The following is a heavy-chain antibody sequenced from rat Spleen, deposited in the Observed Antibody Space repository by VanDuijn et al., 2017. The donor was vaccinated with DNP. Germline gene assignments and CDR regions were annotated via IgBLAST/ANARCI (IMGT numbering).Heavy chain of an antibody. CDR2: ISSTGDNT. D-gene: IGHD1-11*01. Sequence: EVQLVESGGGPVQPGRSLKLSCVASGFIFSNYWMTWIRQAPGKGLEWVASISSTGDNTYYSDSVKGRFSLSRDNAKSTLYLQVSSLRSEDTAIYYCAKGPNYGGWSDYFDYWGQGVMVTVSS. CDR3: AKGPNYGGWSDYFDY. CDR1: GFIFSNYW. V-gene: IGHV5-31*01. J-gene: IGHJ2*01.